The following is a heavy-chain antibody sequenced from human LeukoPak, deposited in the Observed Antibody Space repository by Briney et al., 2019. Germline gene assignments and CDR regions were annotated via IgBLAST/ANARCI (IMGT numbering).Heavy chain of an antibody. Sequence: SETLSLTCAVYGGSFSGYYWSWIRQPPGKGLEGIGEINHSGSTNYNPSLKRRVTISEDTSKNQFSLKLSSVTAADTAVYYCARQLYYYDSSGYYWFYYWGQGTLVTVSS. CDR3: ARQLYYYDSSGYYWFYY. J-gene: IGHJ4*02. D-gene: IGHD3-22*01. CDR2: INHSGST. CDR1: GGSFSGYY. V-gene: IGHV4-34*01.